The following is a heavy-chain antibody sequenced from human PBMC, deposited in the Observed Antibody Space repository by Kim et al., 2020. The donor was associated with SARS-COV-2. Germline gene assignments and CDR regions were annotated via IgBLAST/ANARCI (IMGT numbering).Heavy chain of an antibody. V-gene: IGHV7-4-1*02. Sequence: YAQGFTGLFVFSLDTSVSRAYLQISSLKAEDTAVYYCARTVLWELRGFDYWGQGTLVTVSS. J-gene: IGHJ4*02. D-gene: IGHD1-26*01. CDR3: ARTVLWELRGFDY.